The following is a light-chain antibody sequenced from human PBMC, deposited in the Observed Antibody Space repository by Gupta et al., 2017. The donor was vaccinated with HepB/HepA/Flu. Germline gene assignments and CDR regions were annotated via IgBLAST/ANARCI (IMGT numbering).Light chain of an antibody. CDR3: AAWDDSRNGYV. Sequence: QSVLTQPHSASGTPGQRVTISCSGCSTNIGSNTVNWYQQLPGAAPKLLIYSNNQRPSGVPDRFSGSKSGTSASLAISGLQSEDEADYYCAAWDDSRNGYVFGTGTKVTVL. CDR1: STNIGSNT. CDR2: SNN. V-gene: IGLV1-44*01. J-gene: IGLJ1*01.